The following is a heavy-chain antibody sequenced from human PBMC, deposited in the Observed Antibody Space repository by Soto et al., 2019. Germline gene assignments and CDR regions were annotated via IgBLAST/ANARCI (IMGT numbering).Heavy chain of an antibody. CDR2: FSGSGGAT. CDR1: GYSISSGYY. CDR3: AKAVGDY. V-gene: IGHV3-23*01. Sequence: ETLSLTCAVSGYSISSGYYWGWLRQPPGKGLEWVAGFSGSGGATFYADSVKGRFTLSRDSSQNTVYLHMNRLRAEDTAVYYCAKAVGDYWGQGTLVTVSS. D-gene: IGHD1-26*01. J-gene: IGHJ4*02.